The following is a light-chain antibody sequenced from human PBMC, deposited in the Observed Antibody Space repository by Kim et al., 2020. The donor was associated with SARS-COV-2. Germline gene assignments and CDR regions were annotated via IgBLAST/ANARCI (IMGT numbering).Light chain of an antibody. V-gene: IGLV2-8*01. Sequence: GQSVTISCTGTSSDIGTYDYVSWYQQRPGKAPKLMIFEVFKRPSGVPDRFSGSEFGNTASLTVSGLQPEDEADYYCSSYAGNNNFVFGTGTKLTVL. CDR2: EVF. CDR1: SSDIGTYDY. CDR3: SSYAGNNNFV. J-gene: IGLJ1*01.